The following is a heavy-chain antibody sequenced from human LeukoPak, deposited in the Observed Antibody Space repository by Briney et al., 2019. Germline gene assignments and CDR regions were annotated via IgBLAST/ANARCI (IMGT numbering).Heavy chain of an antibody. CDR1: GGSISSYY. J-gene: IGHJ5*02. D-gene: IGHD6-13*01. CDR2: IYYSGST. V-gene: IGHV4-59*08. Sequence: SETLSLTCTVSGGSISSYYWSWIRQPPGKRLEWIGYIYYSGSTNYNPSLKSRVTISVDTSKNQFSLKLSSVTAADTAVYYCARQSSSWYEINWFDPWGQGTLVTVSS. CDR3: ARQSSSWYEINWFDP.